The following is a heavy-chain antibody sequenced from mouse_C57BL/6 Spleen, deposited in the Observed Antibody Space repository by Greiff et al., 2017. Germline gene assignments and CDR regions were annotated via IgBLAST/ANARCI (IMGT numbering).Heavy chain of an antibody. Sequence: EVQRVESGEGLVKPGGSLKLSCAASGFTFSSYAMSWVRQTPEKRLEWVAYISSGGDYIYYADTVKGRFTISRDNARNTLYLQMSSLKSEDTAMYYCTRDRDYDAFAYWGQGTLVTVSA. CDR2: ISSGGDYI. CDR1: GFTFSSYA. D-gene: IGHD2-4*01. CDR3: TRDRDYDAFAY. J-gene: IGHJ3*01. V-gene: IGHV5-9-1*02.